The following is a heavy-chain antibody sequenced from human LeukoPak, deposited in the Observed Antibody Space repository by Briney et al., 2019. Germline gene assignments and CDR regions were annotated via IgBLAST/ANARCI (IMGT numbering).Heavy chain of an antibody. CDR3: ARSGYYYDSSGYYPFDY. D-gene: IGHD3-22*01. J-gene: IGHJ4*02. Sequence: SETLSLTCTVSGGSISSGGYYWSWIRQHPGKGLEWIGHIYYSGSTYYNPSLKSRVTISVDTSKNQFSLKLSSVTAADTAVYYCARSGYYYDSSGYYPFDYWGQGTLVTVSS. V-gene: IGHV4-31*03. CDR2: IYYSGST. CDR1: GGSISSGGYY.